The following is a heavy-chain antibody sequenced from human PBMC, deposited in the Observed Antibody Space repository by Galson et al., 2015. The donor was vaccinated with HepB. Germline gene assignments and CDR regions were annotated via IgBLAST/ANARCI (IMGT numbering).Heavy chain of an antibody. J-gene: IGHJ5*02. CDR2: INRAGSNT. CDR1: GFTFSSYW. D-gene: IGHD3-16*01. CDR3: ARGDVGDDWFDP. Sequence: SLRLSCAASGFTFSSYWMYWVRQAPGKGLVWVSRINRAGSNTRYADSVKGRFTISRDNANNTLYLQMNSRRVEDTALYYCARGDVGDDWFDPWGQGTLVTVSS. V-gene: IGHV3-74*01.